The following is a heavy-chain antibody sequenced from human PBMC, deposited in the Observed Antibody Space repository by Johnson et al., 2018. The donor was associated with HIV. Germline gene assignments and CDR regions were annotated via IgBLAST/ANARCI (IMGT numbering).Heavy chain of an antibody. CDR1: GFTFSNYA. J-gene: IGHJ3*02. Sequence: QVQLVESGGGLVQPGRSLKLSCAASGFTFSNYAMHWVRQAPGKGLEWVAYIRYDGSTQSYADSVKGRFSISRDNSKNTLYMEINSLRAEDTALYYCAKSGGHCIGGMCYDALDIWGQGTMVTVSS. CDR2: IRYDGSTQ. D-gene: IGHD2-15*01. V-gene: IGHV3-30*02. CDR3: AKSGGHCIGGMCYDALDI.